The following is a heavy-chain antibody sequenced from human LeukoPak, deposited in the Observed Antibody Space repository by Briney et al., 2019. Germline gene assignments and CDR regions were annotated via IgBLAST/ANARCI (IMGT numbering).Heavy chain of an antibody. CDR1: GFTFGDYA. CDR2: IRSKAYGETA. V-gene: IGHV3-49*03. Sequence: PGGSLRLSCTASGFTFGDYAMSWIRQAPGKGLEWVGFIRSKAYGETADYAASVKGRFTISRDDSKAIAYLQMNCLKTEDTAVYHCTRDRGAYNLYDYWGQGTLVTVSS. D-gene: IGHD1-1*01. J-gene: IGHJ4*02. CDR3: TRDRGAYNLYDY.